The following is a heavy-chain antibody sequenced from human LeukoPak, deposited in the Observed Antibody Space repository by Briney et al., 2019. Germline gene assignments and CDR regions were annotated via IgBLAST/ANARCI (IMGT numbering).Heavy chain of an antibody. CDR3: ARSIGSGWYPD. J-gene: IGHJ4*02. CDR2: IYYSGST. D-gene: IGHD6-19*01. V-gene: IGHV4-31*03. Sequence: SETLSLTCTVSGGSISSGGYYWSWIRQHPGKGLEWIGYIYYSGSTYYNPSLKSRVTISVDTSKNQFSLQLNSVTPEDTAVYYCARSIGSGWYPDWGQGTLVTVSS. CDR1: GGSISSGGYY.